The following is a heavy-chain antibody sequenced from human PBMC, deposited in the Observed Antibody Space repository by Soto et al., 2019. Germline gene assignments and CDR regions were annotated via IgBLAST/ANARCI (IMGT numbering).Heavy chain of an antibody. CDR2: INPNSGGT. CDR1: GYTFTGYY. CDR3: ARSGLELEGAFDI. Sequence: ASVKVSCKASGYTFTGYYMHWVRQAPGQGLEWMGWINPNSGGTNYAQKFQGWVTMTRDTSISTAYMELSRLRSDDTAVYYCARSGLELEGAFDIWGQGTMVTVSS. J-gene: IGHJ3*02. D-gene: IGHD1-7*01. V-gene: IGHV1-2*04.